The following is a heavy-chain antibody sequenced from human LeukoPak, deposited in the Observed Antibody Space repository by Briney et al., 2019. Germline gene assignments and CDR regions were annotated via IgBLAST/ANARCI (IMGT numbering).Heavy chain of an antibody. D-gene: IGHD3-16*01. CDR3: VRDRDYIWGTSHYDAYDI. CDR2: ISPSGTTT. V-gene: IGHV3-11*04. J-gene: IGHJ3*02. CDR1: GFSFSDYY. Sequence: GGSLRLSCAASGFSFSDYYMVWVRRAPGQGLECVSHISPSGTTTHYADSVKGRFTISRDNARNSLYLQMNSLRAEDTATYYCVRDRDYIWGTSHYDAYDIWGQGTMVTVAS.